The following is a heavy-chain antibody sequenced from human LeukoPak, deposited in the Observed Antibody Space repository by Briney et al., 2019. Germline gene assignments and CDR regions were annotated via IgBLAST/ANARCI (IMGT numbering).Heavy chain of an antibody. Sequence: SETLSLTCTVSGGSISSSNYCWGWIRQPPGKGLEWIGEINPSRSTNYSPSLKSRVTISVDTSKNQFSLRLNSVTAADTAVYYCARAYSIRPVRGYSYGDLGYWGQGTLVTVSS. D-gene: IGHD5-18*01. V-gene: IGHV4-39*07. CDR3: ARAYSIRPVRGYSYGDLGY. CDR1: GGSISSSNYC. CDR2: INPSRST. J-gene: IGHJ4*02.